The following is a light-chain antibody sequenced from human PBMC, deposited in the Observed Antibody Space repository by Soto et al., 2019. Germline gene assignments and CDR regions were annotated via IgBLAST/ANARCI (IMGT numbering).Light chain of an antibody. Sequence: EIVLTQSPGTLSLSPGERATLSCRASQSVTRDYLAWYQQKPGQAPRLLIYAASSRATGIPDRFGGSGSGTDFTLTITRLEPEDFAVYYCQHYQYFRFSSTWTFGQGTRVEIK. CDR3: QHYQYFRFSSTWT. CDR2: AAS. CDR1: QSVTRDY. J-gene: IGKJ1*01. V-gene: IGKV3-20*01.